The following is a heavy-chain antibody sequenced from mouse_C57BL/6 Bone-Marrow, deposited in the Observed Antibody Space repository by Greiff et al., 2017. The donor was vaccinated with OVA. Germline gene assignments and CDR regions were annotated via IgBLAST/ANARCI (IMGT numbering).Heavy chain of an antibody. J-gene: IGHJ3*01. D-gene: IGHD2-1*01. CDR1: GFNIKDDY. CDR3: TTDGNPAY. Sequence: EVQVVESGAELVRPGASVKLSCTASGFNIKDDYMHWVKQRPEQGLEWIGWIDPENGDTEYASKFQGKATITADTSSNTAYLQLSSLTSEDTAVYYCTTDGNPAYWGQGTLVTVSA. CDR2: IDPENGDT. V-gene: IGHV14-4*01.